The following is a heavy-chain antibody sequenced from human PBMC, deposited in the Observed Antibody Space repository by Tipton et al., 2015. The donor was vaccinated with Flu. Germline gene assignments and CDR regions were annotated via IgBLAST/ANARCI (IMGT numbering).Heavy chain of an antibody. J-gene: IGHJ4*02. CDR3: ARDPSLGMPEYLDS. D-gene: IGHD2-2*01. CDR1: GASISSGRYY. V-gene: IGHV4-61*01. Sequence: TLSLTCTVSGASISSGRYYWSWIRQPPGKGLEWIATIHRSGSTKYNPSLKSRVTISVDTSKNQFSLRLSSVTAADTAMYFCARDPSLGMPEYLDSWGQGTLVTVSS. CDR2: IHRSGST.